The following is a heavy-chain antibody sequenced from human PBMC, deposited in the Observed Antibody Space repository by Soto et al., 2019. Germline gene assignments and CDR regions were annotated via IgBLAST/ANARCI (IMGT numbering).Heavy chain of an antibody. J-gene: IGHJ5*02. CDR3: ARGSKPGIAAAGTVSFDP. CDR1: GYTFNRYG. Sequence: QVQLVQSGAEVKKPGASVKVSCKASGYTFNRYGITWVRQAPGQGLEWMGWISAYNGNTNYAQKLQGRVTVTTDTSTSPAYMELRSLRSDDTAVYYCARGSKPGIAAAGTVSFDPWGQGTLVTVSS. V-gene: IGHV1-18*01. D-gene: IGHD6-13*01. CDR2: ISAYNGNT.